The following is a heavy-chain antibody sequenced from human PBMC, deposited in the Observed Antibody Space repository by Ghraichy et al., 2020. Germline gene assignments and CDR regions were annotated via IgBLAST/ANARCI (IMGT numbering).Heavy chain of an antibody. CDR2: INHSGSP. CDR1: GGSFSGYY. J-gene: IGHJ6*03. V-gene: IGHV4-34*01. Sequence: SETLSLNCGVYGGSFSGYYWSWIRQPPGKGLEWIGEINHSGSPNYNPSLKSRVTIPVDTSKNQFSLKLSSVTAADTAVYYCARGTRSIFGVVNHFMDVWGKGTTVTVSS. D-gene: IGHD3-3*01. CDR3: ARGTRSIFGVVNHFMDV.